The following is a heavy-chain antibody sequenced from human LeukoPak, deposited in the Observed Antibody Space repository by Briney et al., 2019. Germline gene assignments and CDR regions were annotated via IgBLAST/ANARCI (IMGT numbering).Heavy chain of an antibody. J-gene: IGHJ6*03. CDR2: VYYSGST. D-gene: IGHD1-26*01. Sequence: SGTLSLTCAVSGGSVSSCSYYGSWIRQPGGEGLELIGRVYYSGSTHYNPSLKTRVTISVDTSKNQFSLKLSSVTAADTAVYYCARVGGNRVFYYYYLDVWGKGTTVTVSS. CDR3: ARVGGNRVFYYYYLDV. CDR1: GGSVSSCSYY. V-gene: IGHV4-61*10.